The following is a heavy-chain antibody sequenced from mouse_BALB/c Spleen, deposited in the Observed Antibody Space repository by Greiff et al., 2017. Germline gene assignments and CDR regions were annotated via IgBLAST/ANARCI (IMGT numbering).Heavy chain of an antibody. CDR3: ARDGNYFDY. J-gene: IGHJ2*01. CDR2: ISSGSSTI. D-gene: IGHD2-1*01. CDR1: GFTFSSFG. Sequence: EVMLVESGGGLVQPGGSRKLSCAASGFTFSSFGMHWVRQAPEKGLEWVAYISSGSSTIYYADTVKGRFTISRDNPKNTLFLQMTSLRSEDTAMYYCARDGNYFDYGGQGTTLTVAA. V-gene: IGHV5-17*02.